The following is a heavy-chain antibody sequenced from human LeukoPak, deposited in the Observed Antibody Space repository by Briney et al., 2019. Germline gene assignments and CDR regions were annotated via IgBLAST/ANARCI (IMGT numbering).Heavy chain of an antibody. Sequence: GGSLRLSCAASGFTFSSYWMSWVRQAPGKGLEWVANIKQDGSEKYYVDSVKGRFTISRDNAKNSLYLQMNSLRAEDTAVYYCARVGYDFWSGYYYYYYMDVWGKGTTVTVSS. J-gene: IGHJ6*03. CDR1: GFTFSSYW. CDR2: IKQDGSEK. V-gene: IGHV3-7*01. CDR3: ARVGYDFWSGYYYYYYMDV. D-gene: IGHD3-3*01.